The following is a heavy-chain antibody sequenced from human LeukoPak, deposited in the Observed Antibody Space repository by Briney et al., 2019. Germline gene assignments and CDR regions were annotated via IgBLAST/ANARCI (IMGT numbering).Heavy chain of an antibody. J-gene: IGHJ6*03. CDR3: AQGAGTSYYYYMDV. V-gene: IGHV3-21*04. CDR1: GFTFSSYS. CDR2: ISSSSSYI. D-gene: IGHD6-19*01. Sequence: GGSLRLSCAASGFTFSSYSMNWVRQAPGKGLEWVSSISSSSSYIYYADSVKGRFTISRGNAKNSLYLQMNSLRAEDTALYYCAQGAGTSYYYYMDVWGKGTTVTISS.